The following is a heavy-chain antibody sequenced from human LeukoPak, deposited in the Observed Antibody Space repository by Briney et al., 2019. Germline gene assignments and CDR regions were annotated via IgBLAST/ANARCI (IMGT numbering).Heavy chain of an antibody. CDR1: GGSISSSSYY. CDR3: ARGGPRQWTEKGYYFDY. D-gene: IGHD6-19*01. CDR2: IYYSGST. J-gene: IGHJ4*02. V-gene: IGHV4-39*07. Sequence: SETLSLTCTVSGGSISSSSYYWGWIRQPPGKGLEWIGSIYYSGSTYYNPSLKSRVTISVDTSKNQFSLKLSSATAADTAVYYCARGGPRQWTEKGYYFDYWGQGTLVTVSS.